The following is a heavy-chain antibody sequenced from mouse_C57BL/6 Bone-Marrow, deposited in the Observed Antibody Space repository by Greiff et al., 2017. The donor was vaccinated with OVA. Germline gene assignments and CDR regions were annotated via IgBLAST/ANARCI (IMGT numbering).Heavy chain of an antibody. J-gene: IGHJ4*01. CDR2: IYPGSGNT. Sequence: VQLQQSGAELVRPGASVKLSCKASGYTFTDYYINWVKQRPGQGLEWIARIYPGSGNTYYNEKFKGKATLTAEKSSSTAYMQLSSLTSEDSAVYFCARGGEGSAAMDYWGQGTSVTVSS. V-gene: IGHV1-76*01. CDR1: GYTFTDYY. CDR3: ARGGEGSAAMDY. D-gene: IGHD6-1*01.